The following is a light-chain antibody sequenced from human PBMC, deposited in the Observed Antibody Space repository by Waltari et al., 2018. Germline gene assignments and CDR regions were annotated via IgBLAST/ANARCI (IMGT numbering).Light chain of an antibody. Sequence: SYELTQPLSVSVALGQTATITCGGNNIGSQNVHWYQQKPGQAPVVVIYRDSNRPSGIPERFSGSNSGNTATLTISRAQAGDEADYYCQVWDSSTVFGTGTKVTVL. J-gene: IGLJ1*01. V-gene: IGLV3-9*01. CDR1: NIGSQN. CDR2: RDS. CDR3: QVWDSSTV.